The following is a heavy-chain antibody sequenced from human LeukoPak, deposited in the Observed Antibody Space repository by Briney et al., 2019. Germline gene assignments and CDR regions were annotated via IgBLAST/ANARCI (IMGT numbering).Heavy chain of an antibody. CDR1: GFNFANHA. V-gene: IGHV3-23*01. Sequence: GGSLRLSCAASGFNFANHAMSWVRQTPGKGLEWVSAISGGGDITYYADSVTGRFTISRDNSKDTLFLQMHSLRPGDTAVYYCVREDTPATANYWGQGALVTISS. D-gene: IGHD2-21*02. CDR2: ISGGGDIT. J-gene: IGHJ4*02. CDR3: VREDTPATANY.